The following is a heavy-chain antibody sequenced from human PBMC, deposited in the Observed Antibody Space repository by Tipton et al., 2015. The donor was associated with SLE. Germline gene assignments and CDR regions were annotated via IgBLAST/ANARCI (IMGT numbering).Heavy chain of an antibody. CDR2: IYYTGNT. V-gene: IGHV4-59*11. Sequence: GLVKPSETLSLICTVSGGSISSHYWSWILQPPGKALEWIGYIYYTGNTNYNPSLRSRVTTSVATSKNQFSLKLTSVPAADTAVYYCARALRSWEYFFDYWGQGTLVSESS. D-gene: IGHD4-17*01. CDR1: GGSISSHY. J-gene: IGHJ4*02. CDR3: ARALRSWEYFFDY.